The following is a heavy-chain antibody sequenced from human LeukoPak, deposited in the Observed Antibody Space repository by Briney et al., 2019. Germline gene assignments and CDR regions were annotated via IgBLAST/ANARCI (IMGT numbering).Heavy chain of an antibody. CDR2: ISGSGGST. CDR1: GFTFSSYA. CDR3: AKRYCSGGSCYVDY. V-gene: IGHV3-23*01. D-gene: IGHD2-15*01. Sequence: GGSLRLSCAASGFTFSSYAMSWVRQAPGKGLEWVSAISGSGGSTYYADSVKGRFTISRDNSKNTLYLQMNSLRAEDTAVYYCAKRYCSGGSCYVDYWGQGTLATVSS. J-gene: IGHJ4*02.